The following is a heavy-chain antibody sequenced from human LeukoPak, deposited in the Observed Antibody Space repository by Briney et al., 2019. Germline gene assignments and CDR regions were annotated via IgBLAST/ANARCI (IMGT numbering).Heavy chain of an antibody. CDR1: GYSFTSYW. D-gene: IGHD6-13*01. V-gene: IGHV5-51*01. Sequence: GXSLKISCKGSGYSFTSYWIGWVRQLPGKGLEWMGIIYPGDSDTRFSPSFQGQVTISVDKSISTAYLQWSSLRASDTAMYYCARRIAAADNYFDYWGQGTLVTVSP. J-gene: IGHJ4*02. CDR2: IYPGDSDT. CDR3: ARRIAAADNYFDY.